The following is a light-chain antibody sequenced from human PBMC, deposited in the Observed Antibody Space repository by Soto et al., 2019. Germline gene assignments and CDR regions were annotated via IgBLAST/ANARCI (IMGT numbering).Light chain of an antibody. V-gene: IGKV3D-20*02. CDR2: GAS. CDR1: QSVSNRY. CDR3: QQRSNWPIT. Sequence: EIVFTQSPGTLSLSPGERATLSCWASQSVSNRYLAWYHQKHGQAPRLLIYGASSRATGIPARFSGSGSGTDLTITISSLEPEDFEVYECQQRSNWPITFGQGTRLEIK. J-gene: IGKJ5*01.